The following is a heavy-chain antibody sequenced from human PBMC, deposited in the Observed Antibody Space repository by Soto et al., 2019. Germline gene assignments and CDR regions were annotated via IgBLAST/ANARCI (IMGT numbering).Heavy chain of an antibody. CDR3: ARGDIVVVPAAESRNWFDP. V-gene: IGHV1-2*04. CDR1: GYTFTGYY. Sequence: ASVKVSCKASGYTFTGYYMHWVRQAPGQGLEWMGWINPNSGGTNYAQKFQGWVTMTRDTSISTAYMELSRLRSGDTAVYYCARGDIVVVPAAESRNWFDPWGQGTLVTVSS. J-gene: IGHJ5*02. D-gene: IGHD2-2*01. CDR2: INPNSGGT.